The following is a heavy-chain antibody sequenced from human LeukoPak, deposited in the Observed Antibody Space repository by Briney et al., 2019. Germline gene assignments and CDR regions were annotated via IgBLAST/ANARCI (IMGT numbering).Heavy chain of an antibody. CDR2: ISGSGGST. J-gene: IGHJ4*02. D-gene: IGHD3-10*01. V-gene: IGHV3-23*01. CDR1: GFTFSSYA. Sequence: GGSLRLSCAASGFTFSSYAMSWVRQAPGKGLEWVSGISGSGGSTYYADSVKGRFTISRDNSKNTLYLQMNSLRAEDTAVYYCAQKGYGSLAYFDSWGQGTLVTVSS. CDR3: AQKGYGSLAYFDS.